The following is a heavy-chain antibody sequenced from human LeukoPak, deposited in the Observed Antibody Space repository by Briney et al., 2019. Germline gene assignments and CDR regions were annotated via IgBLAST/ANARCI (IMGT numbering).Heavy chain of an antibody. CDR3: ARATPGGLHGYSFDY. CDR1: GYTVKNYD. D-gene: IGHD5-24*01. V-gene: IGHV1-8*02. CDR2: MNPNSGNT. Sequence: ASVKVSCKASGYTVKNYDINRVRQATGQGLEWMGWMNPNSGNTGFAQKFQDRVSMTRDTSINTAYMELTSLRSGDTAVYYCARATPGGLHGYSFDYWGQGTVVTVYS. J-gene: IGHJ4*02.